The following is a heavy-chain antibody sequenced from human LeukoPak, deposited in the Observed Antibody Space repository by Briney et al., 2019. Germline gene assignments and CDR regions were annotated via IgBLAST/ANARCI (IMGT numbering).Heavy chain of an antibody. V-gene: IGHV3-23*01. CDR3: ARDPEYYYDSSGYSPVDY. J-gene: IGHJ4*02. D-gene: IGHD3-22*01. Sequence: GGSLRLSCAASGFTFSNYYMSWVRQAPGKGLEWVSAISGSGGTTYYADSVKGRFTISRDNSKNTLFLQMNSLRAEDTAVYYCARDPEYYYDSSGYSPVDYWGQGTLVTVSS. CDR1: GFTFSNYY. CDR2: ISGSGGTT.